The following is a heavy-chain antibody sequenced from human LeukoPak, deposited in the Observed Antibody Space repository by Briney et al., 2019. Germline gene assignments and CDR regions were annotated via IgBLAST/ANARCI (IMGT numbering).Heavy chain of an antibody. CDR1: GFTFSSYS. D-gene: IGHD3-3*01. Sequence: GALRLSCAASGFTFSSYSMNWVRQAPGKGLEWVSSISSSSSYIYYADSVKGRFTISRDNAKNSLYLQMNSLRAEDTAVYYCARGLRFLEWCFDYWGQGTLVTVSS. CDR3: ARGLRFLEWCFDY. J-gene: IGHJ4*02. CDR2: ISSSSSYI. V-gene: IGHV3-21*01.